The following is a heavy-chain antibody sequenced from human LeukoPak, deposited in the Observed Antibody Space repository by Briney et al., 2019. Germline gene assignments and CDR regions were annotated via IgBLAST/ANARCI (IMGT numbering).Heavy chain of an antibody. D-gene: IGHD6-19*01. V-gene: IGHV3-7*01. CDR1: GFTFSSYW. Sequence: PGGSLRLSCAASGFTFSSYWMSWVRQAPGKGLEWVANIKQDGSEKYYVDSVKGRFTISRDNAKSSLYLQMNSLRAEDTAVYYCARMSPYSSGWYGDNYFDYWGQGTLVTVSS. CDR2: IKQDGSEK. J-gene: IGHJ4*02. CDR3: ARMSPYSSGWYGDNYFDY.